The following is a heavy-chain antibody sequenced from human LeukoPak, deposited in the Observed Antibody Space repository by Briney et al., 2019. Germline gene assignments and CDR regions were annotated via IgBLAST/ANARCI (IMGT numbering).Heavy chain of an antibody. J-gene: IGHJ5*02. CDR1: GGSISPYY. Sequence: SETLSLTCTVSGGSISPYYWSWIRQPPGMGLEWIGYIHYSESTTYNPSLKSRLTISVDTSKNQFSLKLSSVTAADTAVYYCTRAGQRGNWFDPRGQGTLVTVSS. V-gene: IGHV4-59*01. CDR2: IHYSEST. CDR3: TRAGQRGNWFDP.